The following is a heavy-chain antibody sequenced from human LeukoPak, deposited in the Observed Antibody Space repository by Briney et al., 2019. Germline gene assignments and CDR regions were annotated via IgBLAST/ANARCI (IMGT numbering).Heavy chain of an antibody. D-gene: IGHD1-26*01. CDR2: TNSDGSST. V-gene: IGHV3-74*01. Sequence: GGSLRLSCAASGFTFSRYWMYWVRQAPGRGLVWVSHTNSDGSSTGYADSVKGRFTISKDNAKNTVYLQMNSLRAEDTAVYYCARDPYSGGYGSYYYYYMDVWGKGTTVTISS. CDR1: GFTFSRYW. CDR3: ARDPYSGGYGSYYYYYMDV. J-gene: IGHJ6*03.